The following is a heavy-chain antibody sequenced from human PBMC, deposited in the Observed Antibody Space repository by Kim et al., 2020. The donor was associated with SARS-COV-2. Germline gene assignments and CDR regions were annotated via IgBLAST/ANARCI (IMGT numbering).Heavy chain of an antibody. CDR3: ARAKSGFTITRVRYYYYYYGMDV. D-gene: IGHD2-2*01. Sequence: SETLSLTCAVYGGSFSGYYWSWIRQPPGKGLEWIGEINHSGSTNYNPSLKSRVTISVDTSKNQFSLKLSSVTAADTAVYYCARAKSGFTITRVRYYYYYYGMDVWGQGTTVTVSS. CDR1: GGSFSGYY. V-gene: IGHV4-34*01. J-gene: IGHJ6*02. CDR2: INHSGST.